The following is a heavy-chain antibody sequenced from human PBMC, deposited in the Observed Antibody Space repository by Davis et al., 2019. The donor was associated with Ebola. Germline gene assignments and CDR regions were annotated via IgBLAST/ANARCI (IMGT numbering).Heavy chain of an antibody. V-gene: IGHV4-39*01. CDR1: GCSISSSSYY. CDR2: IYYSGST. Sequence: MPSETLSLTCTVSGCSISSSSYYWGWIRQPPGKGLEWIGSIYYSGSTSYNPSLKSRVTISVDTSKNQFSLKLSSVTAADTAVYYCAREQLLWFGELLYVSYGMDVWGKGTTVTVSS. J-gene: IGHJ6*04. CDR3: AREQLLWFGELLYVSYGMDV. D-gene: IGHD3-10*01.